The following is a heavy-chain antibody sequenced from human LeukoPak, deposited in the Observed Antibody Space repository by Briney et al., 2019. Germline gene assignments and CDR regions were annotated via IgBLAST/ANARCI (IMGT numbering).Heavy chain of an antibody. V-gene: IGHV4-61*01. CDR2: ISYSGST. J-gene: IGHJ4*02. Sequence: SETLSLTCTVSGGSVSSGSYYWSWIRQPPGKGLEWIGYISYSGSTNYNPSLKSRLTMSVDRSKNQLSLKLSSVTAADTAVYYCARSSYSGSYRRDRAACQFDYWGQGTLVTVSS. D-gene: IGHD1-26*01. CDR1: GGSVSSGSYY. CDR3: ARSSYSGSYRRDRAACQFDY.